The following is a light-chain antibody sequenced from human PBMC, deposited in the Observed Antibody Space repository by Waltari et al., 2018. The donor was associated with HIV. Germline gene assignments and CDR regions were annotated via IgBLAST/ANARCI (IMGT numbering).Light chain of an antibody. J-gene: IGLJ1*01. CDR2: EVI. Sequence: QSALIQPSSMSVSPGQSITISCTGTTNDIGYYDYVSRYQHYPGKAPKLLIDEVINRPSGISSRFSGSKSGNTASLTISGLQTEDEADYICASFAYGSTFYVFGNGT. CDR3: ASFAYGSTFYV. V-gene: IGLV2-14*01. CDR1: TNDIGYYDY.